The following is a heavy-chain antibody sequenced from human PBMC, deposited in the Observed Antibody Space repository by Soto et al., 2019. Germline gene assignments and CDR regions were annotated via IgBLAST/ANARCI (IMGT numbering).Heavy chain of an antibody. D-gene: IGHD3-9*01. J-gene: IGHJ3*02. V-gene: IGHV1-8*01. CDR3: ARAPTYYDILTGYRNDAFDI. CDR1: GYTFTSYD. Sequence: QVQLVQSGAEVKKPGASVKVSCKASGYTFTSYDINWVRQATGQGLEWMGWMNPNSGNTGYAQKFQGRVTMTRNTSISTAYMGLSSLRSEDTAVYYCARAPTYYDILTGYRNDAFDIWGQGTMVTVSS. CDR2: MNPNSGNT.